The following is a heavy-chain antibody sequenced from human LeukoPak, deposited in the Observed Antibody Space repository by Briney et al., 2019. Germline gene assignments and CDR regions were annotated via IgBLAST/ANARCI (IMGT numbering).Heavy chain of an antibody. CDR1: GFTFSSYS. V-gene: IGHV3-21*01. CDR2: ISSSSSYI. CDR3: ATDSRGHYEFYGYYFDY. D-gene: IGHD3-10*01. Sequence: GGSLRLSRAASGFTFSSYSMNWVRQAPGKGLEWVSSISSSSSYIYYADSVKGRFTISRDNAKNSLYLQMNSLRAEDTAVYYCATDSRGHYEFYGYYFDYWGQGTLVTVS. J-gene: IGHJ4*02.